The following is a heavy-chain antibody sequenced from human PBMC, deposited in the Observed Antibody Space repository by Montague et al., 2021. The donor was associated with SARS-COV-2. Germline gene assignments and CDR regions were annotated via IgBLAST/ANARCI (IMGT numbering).Heavy chain of an antibody. CDR3: ARAVSVRRAFNWFDP. D-gene: IGHD3-10*01. CDR2: IYYSGGI. CDR1: GGSMSDHY. Sequence: SETRSLTCTVSGGSMSDHYWAWIRQPPGKGLEWLAYIYYSGGINYNASLKSRVTMSVDTSKNQFSLKLTSVTAADTAVYYCARAVSVRRAFNWFDPWGQGTLVTVSS. J-gene: IGHJ5*02. V-gene: IGHV4-59*11.